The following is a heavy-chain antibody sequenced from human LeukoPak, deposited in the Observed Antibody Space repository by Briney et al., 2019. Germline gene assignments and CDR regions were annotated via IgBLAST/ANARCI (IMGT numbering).Heavy chain of an antibody. V-gene: IGHV4-61*01. Sequence: SETLSLTCSVSGGSLSGTYYSWGWIRQPPGKGLEWIGYIYYSGSTNYNPSLKSRVTISVDTSKNQFSLKLSSVTAADTAVYYCARAPLGSSSPASSAFDYWGQGTLVTVSS. CDR3: ARAPLGSSSPASSAFDY. CDR2: IYYSGST. J-gene: IGHJ4*02. CDR1: GGSLSGTYYS. D-gene: IGHD6-6*01.